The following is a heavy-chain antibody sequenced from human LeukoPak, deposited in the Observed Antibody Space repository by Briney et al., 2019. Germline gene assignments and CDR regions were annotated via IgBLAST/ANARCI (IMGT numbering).Heavy chain of an antibody. J-gene: IGHJ4*02. Sequence: SETLSLTCTVSGGSISSYYWSWIRQPPGKGLEWIGYIYYSGSTNYNPSLKSRVTISLDTSKTQFSLKLSSVTAADAAVYYCARARSSGYPDYWGQGTLVTVSS. CDR2: IYYSGST. V-gene: IGHV4-59*01. D-gene: IGHD3-22*01. CDR3: ARARSSGYPDY. CDR1: GGSISSYY.